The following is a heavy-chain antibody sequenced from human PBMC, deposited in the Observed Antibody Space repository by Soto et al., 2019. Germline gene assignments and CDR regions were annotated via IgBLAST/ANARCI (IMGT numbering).Heavy chain of an antibody. V-gene: IGHV1-24*01. D-gene: IGHD1-1*01. CDR1: GHTLTELS. CDR3: AAGGTRWLHSPFDY. CDR2: FDPEDGET. J-gene: IGHJ4*02. Sequence: QVPLVQSGAEVKKPGASVKVSSKVSGHTLTELSMHWVRLAPGKGLEWMGGFDPEDGETISAQKFQGRVTMTEDTSTDSTYLELSSLRSEDTAVYYCAAGGTRWLHSPFDYWGQGTLVTISS.